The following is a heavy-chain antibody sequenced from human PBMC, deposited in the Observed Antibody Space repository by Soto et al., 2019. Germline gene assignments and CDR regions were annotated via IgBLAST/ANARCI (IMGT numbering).Heavy chain of an antibody. D-gene: IGHD5-12*01. CDR2: ISYDGSNK. V-gene: IGHV3-30-3*01. Sequence: QVQLVESGGGVVQPGRSLRLSCAASGFTFSSYAMHWVRQAPCKGLEWVAVISYDGSNKYYADSVKGRFTISRDNSKNTLYLQMNSLRAEDTAVYYCARESGATEAFDIWGQGTMVTVSS. J-gene: IGHJ3*02. CDR1: GFTFSSYA. CDR3: ARESGATEAFDI.